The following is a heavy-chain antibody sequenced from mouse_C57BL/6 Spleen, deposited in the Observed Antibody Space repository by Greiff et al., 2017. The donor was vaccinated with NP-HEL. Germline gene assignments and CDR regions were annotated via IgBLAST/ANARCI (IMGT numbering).Heavy chain of an antibody. D-gene: IGHD4-1*01. CDR1: GFTFSDYG. CDR2: ISSGSSTI. J-gene: IGHJ4*01. V-gene: IGHV5-17*01. CDR3: ARDWEDAMDY. Sequence: EVHLVESGGGLVKPGGSLKLSCAASGFTFSDYGMHWVRQAPEKGLEWVAYISSGSSTIYYADTVKGRFTISRDNAKNTLFLQMTSLRSEDTAMYYCARDWEDAMDYWGQGTSVTVSS.